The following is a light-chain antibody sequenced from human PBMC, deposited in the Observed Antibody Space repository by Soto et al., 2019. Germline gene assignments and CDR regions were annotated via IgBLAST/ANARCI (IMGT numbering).Light chain of an antibody. CDR3: CSYAGNRTFV. CDR2: EVS. V-gene: IGLV2-14*01. Sequence: QSALTQPASVSGSPGQSITISCTGTSSDVGGYNSVSWYQHHPGKAPKLMIYEVSNRPSGVSFRFSASKSGKTASLTISGLQAEDEADYHCCSYAGNRTFVFGGGTKLTVL. CDR1: SSDVGGYNS. J-gene: IGLJ3*02.